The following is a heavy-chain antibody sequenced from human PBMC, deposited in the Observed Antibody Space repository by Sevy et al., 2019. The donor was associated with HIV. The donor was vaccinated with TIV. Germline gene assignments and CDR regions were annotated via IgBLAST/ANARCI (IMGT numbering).Heavy chain of an antibody. D-gene: IGHD2-15*01. CDR3: ATINTVGSLAY. Sequence: GGSLRLSCAASGFNFRNVWMSWVRQAPGKWLEWIGLIKSNTDGGTTEYGAPVKGGITISRDDSKNTLFLQVNSLKAEDTALYYCATINTVGSLAYWGRGTLVTVSS. J-gene: IGHJ4*02. CDR2: IKSNTDGGTT. CDR1: GFNFRNVW. V-gene: IGHV3-15*01.